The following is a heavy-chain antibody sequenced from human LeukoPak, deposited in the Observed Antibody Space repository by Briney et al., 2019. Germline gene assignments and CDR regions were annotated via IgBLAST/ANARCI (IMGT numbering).Heavy chain of an antibody. V-gene: IGHV4-61*09. D-gene: IGHD6-19*01. CDR2: VFTRGTT. CDR1: GGSISSGSYY. CDR3: ARSSLAVYFDY. Sequence: SQTLSLTRTVSGGSISSGSYYWHWLRQPAGRRLEWLGHVFTRGTTNYNASLEGRLTISLDTARNQFSLYLSSVTAADTAMYFCARSSLAVYFDYWGQGTLVTASS. J-gene: IGHJ4*02.